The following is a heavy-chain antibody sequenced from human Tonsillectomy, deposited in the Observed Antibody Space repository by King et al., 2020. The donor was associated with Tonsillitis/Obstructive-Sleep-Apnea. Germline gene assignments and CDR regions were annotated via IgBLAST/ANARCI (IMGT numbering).Heavy chain of an antibody. D-gene: IGHD3-10*01. CDR2: IWYDGXKK. CDR1: GFTFSSYG. J-gene: IGHJ3*02. V-gene: IGHV3-33*01. Sequence: QLVQSGGGVVKPGRSLRLSCAASGFTFSSYGMHWVRQAPGEGLEWVALIWYDGXKKYYGDSVKDRFTISRDNSKNTLYLQMNSLRAGDTAGYYCARDXXYXASGXRXDDXDIWGXGTVVTXXS. CDR3: ARDXXYXASGXRXDDXDI.